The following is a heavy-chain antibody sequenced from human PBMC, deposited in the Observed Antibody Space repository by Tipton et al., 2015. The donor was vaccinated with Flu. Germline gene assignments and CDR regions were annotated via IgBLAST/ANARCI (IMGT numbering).Heavy chain of an antibody. CDR1: GYSIGSGYY. D-gene: IGHD3-22*01. Sequence: TLSLTCAVSGYSIGSGYYWGWMRQPPGKGLEWIGSIHNSGRTYYNPSLKSRVTISIDTSKNHFSLRLSPVTAADTAMYYCGGPSTQDYYDSSISTDAFDIWGQGTMVTVSS. J-gene: IGHJ3*02. V-gene: IGHV4-38-2*01. CDR2: IHNSGRT. CDR3: GGPSTQDYYDSSISTDAFDI.